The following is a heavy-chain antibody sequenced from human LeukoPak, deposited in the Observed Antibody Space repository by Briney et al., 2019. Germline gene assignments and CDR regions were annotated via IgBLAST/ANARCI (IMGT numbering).Heavy chain of an antibody. Sequence: SETLTLTCTVSGDSVSSYYWSWIRQPPGKGLEWIGYIYCSGSTNYKPSVKSRVTISIDTSKNQLSLKLSSMTAADTAVYYCARDGGYYDGSGPYYYYGMDVWGQGTTVTVSS. CDR2: IYCSGST. J-gene: IGHJ6*02. V-gene: IGHV4-59*02. CDR3: ARDGGYYDGSGPYYYYGMDV. D-gene: IGHD3-22*01. CDR1: GDSVSSYY.